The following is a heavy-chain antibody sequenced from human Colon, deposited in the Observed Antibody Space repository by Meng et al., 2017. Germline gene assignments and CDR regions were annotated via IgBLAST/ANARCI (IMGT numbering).Heavy chain of an antibody. Sequence: QVPGPGMVEPSETLSLMCTVSGGCISSCYWSGIRQPAGKGLEWSGSIYNSGNTNYTPSLESRVTMSVDTSKNKFSLKLSSVTAADTAVYYCARYGDYYFDFWGQGTLVTVSS. D-gene: IGHD4-17*01. V-gene: IGHV4-4*07. J-gene: IGHJ4*02. CDR2: IYNSGNT. CDR1: GGCISSCY. CDR3: ARYGDYYFDF.